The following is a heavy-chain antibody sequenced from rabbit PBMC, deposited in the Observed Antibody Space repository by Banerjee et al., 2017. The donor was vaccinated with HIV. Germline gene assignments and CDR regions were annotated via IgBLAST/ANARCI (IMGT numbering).Heavy chain of an antibody. Sequence: QEQLKESGGGLVQPGGSLKLSCKASGFDFSSDYWMSWVRQAPGKGLEWIGFIYAGSSGSTYYASWVNGRFTISSHNAQNTLYLQLNSLTAADTATYFCTRSHWSSSGYYSWGDFNLWGPGTLVTVS. CDR3: TRSHWSSSGYYSWGDFNL. V-gene: IGHV1S45*01. D-gene: IGHD1-1*01. CDR1: GFDFSSDYW. CDR2: IYAGSSGST. J-gene: IGHJ4*01.